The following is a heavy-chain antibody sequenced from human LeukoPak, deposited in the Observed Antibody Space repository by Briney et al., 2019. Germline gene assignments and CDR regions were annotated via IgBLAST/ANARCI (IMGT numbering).Heavy chain of an antibody. J-gene: IGHJ6*02. CDR1: GGSISSSSYY. CDR2: IYYSGST. CDR3: ARQKRRTSWYNSYYYGMDV. V-gene: IGHV4-39*01. Sequence: SETLSLTCTVSGGSISSSSYYWGWIRQPPGKGLEWIGSIYYSGSTYYNPSLKSRVTISVDTSKNQFSLKLGSVTAADTAVYYCARQKRRTSWYNSYYYGMDVWGQGTTVTVSS. D-gene: IGHD6-13*01.